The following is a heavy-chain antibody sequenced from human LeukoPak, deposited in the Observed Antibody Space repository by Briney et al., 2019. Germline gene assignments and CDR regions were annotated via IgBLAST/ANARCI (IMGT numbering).Heavy chain of an antibody. CDR2: ISSSSNNI. D-gene: IGHD5-12*01. J-gene: IGHJ4*02. V-gene: IGHV3-21*01. CDR3: ARGPTTDY. CDR1: GFTFSSYS. Sequence: KPGGSLRLSCAASGFTFSSYSMNWVRQAPGKGLEWVSSISSSSNNIYYADSVKGRFTISRDNAKNSLYLQMNSLRAEDTAVYFCARGPTTDYWGQGTLVTVSS.